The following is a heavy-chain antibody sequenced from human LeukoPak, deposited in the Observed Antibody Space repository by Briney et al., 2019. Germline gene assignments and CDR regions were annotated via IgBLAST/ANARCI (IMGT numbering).Heavy chain of an antibody. CDR2: ISYDGSNK. D-gene: IGHD3-10*01. Sequence: GGSLRLSCAASGFTFSSYAMHWVRQAPGKGLEWVAVISYDGSNKYYADSVKGRSTISRDDSKNTLYLQMNSLRAEDTAVYYCARDGVWFGESPGEYYYYYGMDVWGQGTTVTVSS. CDR3: ARDGVWFGESPGEYYYYYGMDV. J-gene: IGHJ6*02. CDR1: GFTFSSYA. V-gene: IGHV3-30*04.